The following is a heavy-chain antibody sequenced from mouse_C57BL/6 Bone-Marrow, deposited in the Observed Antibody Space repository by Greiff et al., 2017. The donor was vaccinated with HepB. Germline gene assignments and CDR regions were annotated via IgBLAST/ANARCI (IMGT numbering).Heavy chain of an antibody. V-gene: IGHV8-12*01. Sequence: QVQLKESGPGILQSSQTLSLTCSFSGFSLSTSGMGVSWIRQPSGKGLEWLAHIYWDDDKRYNPSPKSRLTISKDTSRNQVFLKITSVDTADTATYYCARRALLLRWGYAMDYWGQGTSVTVSS. D-gene: IGHD1-1*01. CDR1: GFSLSTSGMG. J-gene: IGHJ4*01. CDR2: IYWDDDK. CDR3: ARRALLLRWGYAMDY.